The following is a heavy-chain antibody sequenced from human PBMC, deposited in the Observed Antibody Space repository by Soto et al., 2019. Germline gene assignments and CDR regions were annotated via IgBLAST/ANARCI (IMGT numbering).Heavy chain of an antibody. Sequence: KQSQTLSLTCAISGDSVSSNSAAWNWIRQSPSRGLEWLGRTYYRSKWYNDYAVSVKSRITINPDTSKNQFSLQLNSVTPEDTAVYYCARDSTYYYDSSGLIIGDAFDIWGQGTMVTVSS. CDR3: ARDSTYYYDSSGLIIGDAFDI. CDR2: TYYRSKWYN. J-gene: IGHJ3*02. CDR1: GDSVSSNSAA. V-gene: IGHV6-1*01. D-gene: IGHD3-22*01.